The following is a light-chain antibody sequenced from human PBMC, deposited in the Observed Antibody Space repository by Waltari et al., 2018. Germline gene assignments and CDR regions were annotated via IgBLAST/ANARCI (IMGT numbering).Light chain of an antibody. CDR3: QNYNNAPHIT. CDR1: RGISNY. V-gene: IGKV1-27*01. J-gene: IGKJ5*01. Sequence: DIQMTQSPSSLSASVGDKVTITCRASRGISNYLAWYQQKPGEAPNLLIFAASTLHSGVPSRFSGSGSGTDFALTISSLQPEDVATYFCQNYNNAPHITFGQGTRLEIK. CDR2: AAS.